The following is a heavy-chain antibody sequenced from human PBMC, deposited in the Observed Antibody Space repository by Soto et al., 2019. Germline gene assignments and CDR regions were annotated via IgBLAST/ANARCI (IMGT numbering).Heavy chain of an antibody. J-gene: IGHJ5*02. V-gene: IGHV1-69*06. D-gene: IGHD3-16*01. CDR2: IIPIFGTA. Sequence: AASVKVSCKASGGTFSSYAISWVRQAPGQGLEWMGGIIPIFGTANYAQKFQGRVTITADKSTSTAYMELSSLRSEDTAVYYCARSGLMRNWFDPWGQGTLVTVSS. CDR1: GGTFSSYA. CDR3: ARSGLMRNWFDP.